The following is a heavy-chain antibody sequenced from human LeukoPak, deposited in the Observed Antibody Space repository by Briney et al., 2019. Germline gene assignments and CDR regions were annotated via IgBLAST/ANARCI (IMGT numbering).Heavy chain of an antibody. CDR1: GFTFSSYS. CDR2: ISSSSSYI. CDR3: ARDPTNYYDSSGS. J-gene: IGHJ5*02. V-gene: IGHV3-21*01. D-gene: IGHD3-22*01. Sequence: GGSLRLSRAASGFTFSSYSMNWVRQAPGKGLEWVSSISSSSSYIYYADSVKGRFTISRDNAKNSLYLQMNSLRAEDTAVYYCARDPTNYYDSSGSWGQGTLVTVSS.